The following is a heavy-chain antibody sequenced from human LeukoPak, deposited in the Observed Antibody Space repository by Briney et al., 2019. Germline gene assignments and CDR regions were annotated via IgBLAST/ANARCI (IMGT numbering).Heavy chain of an antibody. D-gene: IGHD1-26*01. CDR3: ARSRAFNSGAFDP. CDR2: IYNGVNT. Sequence: SGPTLVKPSETLSLTCTVSGASVSSASYWSWIRQPPVKGVEWIAHIYNGVNTNYNPSLKSRVTISVDTSKNQFSLRLNSVTAADTAVYYCARSRAFNSGAFDPWGQGSLVTVSS. CDR1: GASVSSASY. J-gene: IGHJ5*02. V-gene: IGHV4-61*01.